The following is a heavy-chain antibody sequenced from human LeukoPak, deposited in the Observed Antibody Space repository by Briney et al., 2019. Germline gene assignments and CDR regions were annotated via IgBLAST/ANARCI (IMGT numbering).Heavy chain of an antibody. CDR3: ARAGRGFTYGYSAS. D-gene: IGHD5-18*01. J-gene: IGHJ4*02. CDR1: GFSFSDYY. CDR2: ISPSGSTI. V-gene: IGHV3-11*01. Sequence: SGGALRLSCEASGFSFSDYYMTWIRQAPGKGLEWGSYISPSGSTIRNADSVKGRFTISRDNTRNSLYLQMSSLRADDTAVYYCARAGRGFTYGYSASWGQGTLVPVSS.